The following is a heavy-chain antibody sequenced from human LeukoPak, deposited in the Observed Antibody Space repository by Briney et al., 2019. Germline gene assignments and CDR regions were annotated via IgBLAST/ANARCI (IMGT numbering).Heavy chain of an antibody. Sequence: GASVKVSCKASGYTSTSYDINWVRQATGQGLEWMGWMNPNSGNTGYAQKFQGRVTITRNTSISTAYMELSSLRSEDTAVYYCARGRGKLERYNWFDPWGQGTLVTVSS. V-gene: IGHV1-8*03. CDR3: ARGRGKLERYNWFDP. CDR1: GYTSTSYD. CDR2: MNPNSGNT. D-gene: IGHD1-1*01. J-gene: IGHJ5*02.